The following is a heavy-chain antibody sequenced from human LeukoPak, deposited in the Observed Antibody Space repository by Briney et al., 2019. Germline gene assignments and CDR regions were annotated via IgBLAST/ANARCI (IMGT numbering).Heavy chain of an antibody. CDR3: ARQCLAFDY. D-gene: IGHD6-19*01. CDR1: GYSISSGYY. V-gene: IGHV4-38-2*01. Sequence: SETLSLTCAVSGYSISSGYYWGWIRQPPGKGLEWIGSIYHSGSTYYNPSLKSRVTISVDTSKNQFSLKLSSVTAADTAVYYCARQCLAFDYWGQGTLVTVSS. J-gene: IGHJ4*02. CDR2: IYHSGST.